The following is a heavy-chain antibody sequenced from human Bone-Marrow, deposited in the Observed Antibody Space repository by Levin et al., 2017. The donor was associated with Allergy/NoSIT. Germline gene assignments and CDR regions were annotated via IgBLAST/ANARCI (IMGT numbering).Heavy chain of an antibody. Sequence: PSETLSLTCSVSGDSITSYFWGWLRQPPGQGLEWIGYISHTASPIYSPSVRSRVTISMDTSKSHFSLELTSVTAADTAVYYCARQAPDCNADDCLFWWFDTWGQGIPVTVSS. CDR1: GDSITSYF. CDR2: ISHTASP. D-gene: IGHD2-21*02. CDR3: ARQAPDCNADDCLFWWFDT. J-gene: IGHJ5*02. V-gene: IGHV4-59*08.